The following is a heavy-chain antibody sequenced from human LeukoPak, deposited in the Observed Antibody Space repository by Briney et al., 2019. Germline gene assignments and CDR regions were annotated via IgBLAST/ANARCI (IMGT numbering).Heavy chain of an antibody. V-gene: IGHV3-23*01. CDR2: ISGGSEDT. J-gene: IGHJ6*02. CDR3: ARTIGQYSISWLYFYYGLDV. Sequence: GGSLRLSCTASGFTFDSYAMSWVRQAPGKGLEWVSSISGGSEDTYFADSVKGRFTISRDNSKSTLYLQMNSLRTEDTAVYYCARTIGQYSISWLYFYYGLDVWVQGTTVTVSS. D-gene: IGHD6-13*01. CDR1: GFTFDSYA.